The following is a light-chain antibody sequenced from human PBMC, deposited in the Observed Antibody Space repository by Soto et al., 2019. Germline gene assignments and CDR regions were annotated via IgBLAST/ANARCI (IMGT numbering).Light chain of an antibody. CDR3: PKYGSSGYT. CDR2: GAS. CDR1: QSVSSSY. Sequence: IVLTQYPGTLSLSPGERATLSCIASQSVSSSYLAWYQQTPGQAPRLLIYGASIRATGIPDRFSGSGSGTDFTLTISRLEPEDFAVYYCPKYGSSGYTFGQGTKLEIK. V-gene: IGKV3-20*01. J-gene: IGKJ2*01.